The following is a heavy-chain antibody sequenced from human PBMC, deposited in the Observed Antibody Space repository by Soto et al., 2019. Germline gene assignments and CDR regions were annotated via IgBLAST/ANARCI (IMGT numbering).Heavy chain of an antibody. CDR3: AKDHYYDITPGGY. CDR2: IYYSGST. J-gene: IGHJ4*02. V-gene: IGHV4-39*07. Sequence: SSETLSLTCSVSGGSISSSSYYWGWIRQPPGKGLEWIGSIYYSGSTYYNPSLKSRVTISVDTSKNQFSLKLSSVTAEDTAVYYCAKDHYYDITPGGYWGQGTLVTVSS. CDR1: GGSISSSSYY. D-gene: IGHD3-22*01.